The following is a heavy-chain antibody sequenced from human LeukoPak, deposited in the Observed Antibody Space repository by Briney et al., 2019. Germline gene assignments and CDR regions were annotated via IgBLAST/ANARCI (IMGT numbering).Heavy chain of an antibody. CDR2: ISSSSSYI. V-gene: IGHV3-21*01. J-gene: IGHJ4*02. CDR1: GFTFSSSA. CDR3: ARARAEGSTSYRSYFDY. D-gene: IGHD2-2*01. Sequence: GGSLRLSCAASGFTFSSSAMSWVRQAPGKGLEWVSSISSSSSYIYYADSVKGRFTISRDNAKNSLYLQMNSLRAEDTAVYYCARARAEGSTSYRSYFDYWGQGTLVTVSS.